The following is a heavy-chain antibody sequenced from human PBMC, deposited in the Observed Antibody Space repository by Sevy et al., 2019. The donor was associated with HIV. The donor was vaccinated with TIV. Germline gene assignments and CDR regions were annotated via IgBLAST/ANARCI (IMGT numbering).Heavy chain of an antibody. CDR3: ARDPDPVPGVAFDV. J-gene: IGHJ3*01. CDR1: GSSFGIHW. Sequence: GGSLRLSCVASGSSFGIHWMSWVRQAPGKGLEWVAKINQDGGRKYYVDSVKGRFTISRDNAKSSLYLQMNSLRVEDTDLYYCARDPDPVPGVAFDVWGQGTMVTVSS. CDR2: INQDGGRK. V-gene: IGHV3-7*01.